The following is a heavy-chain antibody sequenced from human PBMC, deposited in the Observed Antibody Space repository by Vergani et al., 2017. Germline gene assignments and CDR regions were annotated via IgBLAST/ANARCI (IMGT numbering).Heavy chain of an antibody. J-gene: IGHJ5*02. CDR2: TWYDGNNK. D-gene: IGHD1-14*01. Sequence: QVQLVESGGGVVQPGRSLRLSCAASGFTFNQYCMHWVRQAPGKGLEWVAVTWYDGNNKQYADSVKGRFTICRDNSKSTMYLQMNSLRDEDTGVYYCARDLRLLYNRFDPWGQGTLVTVSS. V-gene: IGHV3-33*01. CDR1: GFTFNQYC. CDR3: ARDLRLLYNRFDP.